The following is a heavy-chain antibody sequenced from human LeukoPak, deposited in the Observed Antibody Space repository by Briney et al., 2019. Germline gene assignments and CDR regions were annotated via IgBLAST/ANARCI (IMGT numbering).Heavy chain of an antibody. Sequence: ASVKVSCKASGYTITGYYMHWVRQAPGQGLEWMGWINPNSGGTNYAQKFQGRVTMTRDTSISTAYMELSRLRSDDTAVYYCARPTSIIPASNVYYYYYAMDVWGQGTTVTVSS. J-gene: IGHJ6*02. V-gene: IGHV1-2*02. CDR2: INPNSGGT. D-gene: IGHD2-2*01. CDR1: GYTITGYY. CDR3: ARPTSIIPASNVYYYYYAMDV.